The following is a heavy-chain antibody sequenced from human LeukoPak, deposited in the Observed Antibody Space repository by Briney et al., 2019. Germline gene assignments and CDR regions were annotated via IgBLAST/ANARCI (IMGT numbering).Heavy chain of an antibody. CDR2: ITSDGNDQ. CDR3: AKDRYYYGSGSYCDY. D-gene: IGHD3-10*01. J-gene: IGHJ4*02. CDR1: GFIFSNYA. Sequence: PGRSLRLSCAASGFIFSNYAMHWVRQAPGKGPEWVAIITSDGNDQYYPDSVKGRFTISRDNSKNTLYLQMNSLRAEDTAVYYCAKDRYYYGSGSYCDYWGQGTLVTVSS. V-gene: IGHV3-30*04.